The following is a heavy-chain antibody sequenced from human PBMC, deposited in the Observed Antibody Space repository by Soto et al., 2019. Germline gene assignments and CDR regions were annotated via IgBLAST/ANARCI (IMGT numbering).Heavy chain of an antibody. CDR3: AKGARVVAASPTDY. CDR1: GFTFTPYG. V-gene: IGHV3-30*18. J-gene: IGHJ4*02. Sequence: QVQLVESGGGVVQPGRSLRLYCAASGFTFTPYGMHWVRQAPGKGLEWVAVISYDGSNKYYADSVKGRFTISRDNSKNTLYLQMNSLRAEDTALYYCAKGARVVAASPTDYWGQGTLVTVSS. CDR2: ISYDGSNK. D-gene: IGHD2-15*01.